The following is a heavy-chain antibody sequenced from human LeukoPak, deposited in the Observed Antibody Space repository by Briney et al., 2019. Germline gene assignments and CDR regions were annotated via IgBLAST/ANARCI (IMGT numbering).Heavy chain of an antibody. Sequence: SVKVSCKASGGTFSSYAISWVRQAPGQGLEWMGGIIPIFGTANYAQKFQGRVTITADESTSTAYMELSSLRSEDTAVYYCARDTGYYDSSGYFDYWGQGTLVTVSS. CDR3: ARDTGYYDSSGYFDY. J-gene: IGHJ4*02. D-gene: IGHD3-22*01. CDR2: IIPIFGTA. V-gene: IGHV1-69*13. CDR1: GGTFSSYA.